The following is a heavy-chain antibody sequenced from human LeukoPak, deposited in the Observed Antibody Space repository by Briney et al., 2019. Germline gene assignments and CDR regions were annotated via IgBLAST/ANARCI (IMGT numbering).Heavy chain of an antibody. CDR3: AREVELEGGVYGIEAVGAAFDI. Sequence: GGSLRLSCAASGFTFSSYEMNWVRQAPGKGLEWVSYISSSGSTIYYADSVKGRFTISRDNAKNSLYLQMNSLRAEDTAVYYCAREVELEGGVYGIEAVGAAFDIWGQGTMVTVSS. J-gene: IGHJ3*02. V-gene: IGHV3-48*03. D-gene: IGHD6-13*01. CDR2: ISSSGSTI. CDR1: GFTFSSYE.